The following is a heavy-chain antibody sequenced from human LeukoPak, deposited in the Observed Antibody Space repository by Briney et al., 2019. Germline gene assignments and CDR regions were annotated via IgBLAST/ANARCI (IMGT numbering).Heavy chain of an antibody. D-gene: IGHD3-3*01. CDR1: GFTFSSYA. CDR2: FSGSGGTT. CDR3: AKEIGPYYDFWSGQDDAFDI. J-gene: IGHJ3*02. Sequence: GGSLRLSCAASGFTFSSYAMNCVRQAPGRGLEWVSGFSGSGGTTYYADSVKRRFTISRDNSKNTLYLQMNSLRAEDMALYYCAKEIGPYYDFWSGQDDAFDIWGQGTMVTVSS. V-gene: IGHV3-23*01.